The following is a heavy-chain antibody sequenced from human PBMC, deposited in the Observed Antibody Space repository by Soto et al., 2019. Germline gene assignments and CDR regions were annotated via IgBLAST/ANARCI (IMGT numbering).Heavy chain of an antibody. D-gene: IGHD3-22*01. Sequence: EVQLLESGGGLVQPGGSLRLSCAASGFTFSSYAMSWVRQAPGKGLEWVSAISGSGGSTYYADSVRGRFTISRDNSKNTLYLQMNSLRGEDTAVYYCASRVSPYHYDSSGYDPYWGQGTLVTVSS. J-gene: IGHJ4*02. CDR1: GFTFSSYA. CDR2: ISGSGGST. CDR3: ASRVSPYHYDSSGYDPY. V-gene: IGHV3-23*01.